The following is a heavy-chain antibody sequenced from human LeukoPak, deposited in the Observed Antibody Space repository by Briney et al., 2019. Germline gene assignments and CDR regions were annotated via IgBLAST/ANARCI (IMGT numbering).Heavy chain of an antibody. J-gene: IGHJ5*01. V-gene: IGHV1-46*01. CDR1: GFTFSSYG. CDR3: ARALVNPTLDS. Sequence: PGGSLRLSCAASGFTFSSYGMHWVRQAPGQGLEWVGQINPDGGNTRYAQRFHGRVILSTDMSTSTVYMEVSSLRSDDTAVYYCARALVNPTLDSWGQGTLVTVPS. CDR2: INPDGGNT. D-gene: IGHD3-10*01.